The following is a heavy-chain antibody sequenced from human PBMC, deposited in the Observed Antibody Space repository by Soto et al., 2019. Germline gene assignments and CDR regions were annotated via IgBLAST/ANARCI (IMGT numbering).Heavy chain of an antibody. Sequence: QVQLVESGGGVVQPGRSLRLSCAAYGFTFSSYGMHWVRQAPGRGMEWVAVIWYDGSNTYYADSVKGRFTISRDNSKNTLYLQMNSLRAEDTAVYYCASSSWELLDYWGQGTLVTVSS. CDR1: GFTFSSYG. CDR2: IWYDGSNT. CDR3: ASSSWELLDY. V-gene: IGHV3-33*01. J-gene: IGHJ4*02. D-gene: IGHD1-26*01.